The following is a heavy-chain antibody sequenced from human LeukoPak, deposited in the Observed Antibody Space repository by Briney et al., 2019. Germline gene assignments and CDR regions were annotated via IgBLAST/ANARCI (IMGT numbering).Heavy chain of an antibody. V-gene: IGHV3-21*01. CDR1: GFTLSSYS. CDR3: ARDPGIAAAGTVGYFDS. J-gene: IGHJ4*02. Sequence: GGSLRLSCAASGFTLSSYSMHWVRQAPGKGLEWVSSISSSGSYIYYADSVRGRFTVSRDNAKHSLYLQMSSLRAEDTAVYYCARDPGIAAAGTVGYFDSWGQGILVTVSS. CDR2: ISSSGSYI. D-gene: IGHD6-13*01.